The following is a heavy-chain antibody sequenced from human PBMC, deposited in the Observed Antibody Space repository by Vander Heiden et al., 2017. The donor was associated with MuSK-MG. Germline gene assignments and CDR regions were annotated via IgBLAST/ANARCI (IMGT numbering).Heavy chain of an antibody. CDR2: INAGNGNT. J-gene: IGHJ6*02. Sequence: QVQLVQSGAEVKKPGASVKVSSTASGYTFTSYAMYWVRQAPGQRLEWMGWINAGNGNTKYSQKFQGRVTITRDTSASTAYMELSSLRSEDTAVYYCARARRDYSYYYGLEVWGQGTAVTVSS. V-gene: IGHV1-3*01. CDR1: GYTFTSYA. CDR3: ARARRDYSYYYGLEV.